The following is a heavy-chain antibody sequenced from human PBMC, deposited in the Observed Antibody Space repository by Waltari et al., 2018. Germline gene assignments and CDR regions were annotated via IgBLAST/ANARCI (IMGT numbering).Heavy chain of an antibody. CDR1: GFTFGSFA. CDR2: ISGSGGST. V-gene: IGHV3-23*04. J-gene: IGHJ6*03. Sequence: EVQLVESGGGLVQPGGSLRLSCAASGFTFGSFAMRWVRQASGKGVEGVSAISGSGGSTYYADSVKGQFTISRDNSKNTLFLQMNSLRAEDTAVYYCAKDFGWFWSGYYTKGLFYYYMDVWGKGTTVTVSS. CDR3: AKDFGWFWSGYYTKGLFYYYMDV. D-gene: IGHD3-3*01.